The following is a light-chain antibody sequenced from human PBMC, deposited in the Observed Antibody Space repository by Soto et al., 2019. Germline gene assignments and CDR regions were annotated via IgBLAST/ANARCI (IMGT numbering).Light chain of an antibody. Sequence: EIVMTQSPATLSVSPGESATLSCRASQSVYNNLASYQQKPGQAPRLLIYGASTRDTGIPARFSGSGSGTEFTLNISSLQSEDFAVYYCQQYNNWPPVTFGPGTKVDI. CDR1: QSVYNN. J-gene: IGKJ3*01. CDR3: QQYNNWPPVT. V-gene: IGKV3-15*01. CDR2: GAS.